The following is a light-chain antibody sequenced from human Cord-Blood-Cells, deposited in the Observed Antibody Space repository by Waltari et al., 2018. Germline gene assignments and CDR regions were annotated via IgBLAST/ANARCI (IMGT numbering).Light chain of an antibody. J-gene: IGLJ1*01. CDR1: TSDFGGYQS. Sequence: QSALTQPPSTSGSPGQSITISCTGTTSDFGGYQSISCHQQHPVKAPTLMIYEVSNRPSVVLHLFSCSKSGNTASLTFSGLQAEDEADYYCSSYAGSNNLVFGTGTKVTVL. CDR2: EVS. V-gene: IGLV2-8*01. CDR3: SSYAGSNNLV.